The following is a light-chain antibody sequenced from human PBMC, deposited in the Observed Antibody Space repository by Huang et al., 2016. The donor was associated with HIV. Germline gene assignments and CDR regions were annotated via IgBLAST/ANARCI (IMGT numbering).Light chain of an antibody. CDR1: QSIGNY. CDR3: QQSYNSWT. V-gene: IGKV1-39*01. J-gene: IGKJ1*01. CDR2: GES. Sequence: DIQMTQSPSSLSASVGDKVTVTCRASQSIGNYLNWYQQKPGKAPKLLIYGESSLQSGVPSRFSSSGSGTVFILSITSLQPEDFATYYCQQSYNSWTFGQGTKVDIK.